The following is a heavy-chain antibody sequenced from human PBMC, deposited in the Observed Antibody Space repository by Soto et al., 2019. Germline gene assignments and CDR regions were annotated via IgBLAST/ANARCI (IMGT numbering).Heavy chain of an antibody. Sequence: EVQLVQSGAEVKKPGQSLKISCTGSRYSFSSYWIGWVRQLPGKGLEWMGVINPGDSTTRYSASFKGRVTFSADKSIRTAYLQWRSLQASDTAIYYCARGQTSYYSGDDHYPFDSWGQGTLVTVSP. CDR2: INPGDSTT. V-gene: IGHV5-51*01. CDR1: RYSFSSYW. J-gene: IGHJ4*02. D-gene: IGHD2-21*01. CDR3: ARGQTSYYSGDDHYPFDS.